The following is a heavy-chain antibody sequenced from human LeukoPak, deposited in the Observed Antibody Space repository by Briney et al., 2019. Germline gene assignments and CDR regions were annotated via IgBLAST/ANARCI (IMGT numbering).Heavy chain of an antibody. CDR2: MSYSGST. CDR3: VRQYIVDSKNWFDP. Sequence: SETLSLTCTVSGGFISSSNYYWGWIRQPPGKGLEWIGSMSYSGSTYYNPSLKSRVTISVDTSRNQFSLKLGSVTAADTAVFYCVRQYIVDSKNWFDPWGQGALVTVSS. V-gene: IGHV4-39*01. D-gene: IGHD5-12*01. CDR1: GGFISSSNYY. J-gene: IGHJ5*02.